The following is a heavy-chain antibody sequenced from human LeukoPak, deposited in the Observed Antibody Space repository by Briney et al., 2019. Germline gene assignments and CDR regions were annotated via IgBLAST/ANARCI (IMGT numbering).Heavy chain of an antibody. J-gene: IGHJ5*02. CDR1: GYSISSGYY. CDR2: IYHSGST. CDR3: AREVHAKAWFDP. V-gene: IGHV4-38-2*02. Sequence: PSETLSLTCTVSGYSISSGYYWGWIRQPPGKGLEWIGSIYHSGSTYYNPSLKSLVTIPVDTSKTQFSLKLSSVTAADTAVYYCAREVHAKAWFDPWGQGTLVTVSS.